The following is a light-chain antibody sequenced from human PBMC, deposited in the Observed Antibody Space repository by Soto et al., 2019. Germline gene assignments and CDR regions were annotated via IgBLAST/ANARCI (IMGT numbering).Light chain of an antibody. Sequence: SYELTQPLSVSVALGQTARITCGGNNIASKNVHWYQQKPGQAPVLVIYRIANRPSGIPERFSGSNSGNTATLTISRAQAGDEADYYCQVWDSSTPVVFGGGTKLTVL. CDR2: RIA. J-gene: IGLJ2*01. CDR1: NIASKN. V-gene: IGLV3-9*01. CDR3: QVWDSSTPVV.